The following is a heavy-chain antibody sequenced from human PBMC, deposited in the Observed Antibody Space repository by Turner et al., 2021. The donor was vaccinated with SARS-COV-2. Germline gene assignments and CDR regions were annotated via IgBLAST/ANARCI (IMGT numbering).Heavy chain of an antibody. CDR3: ARQLSILGQWLDRFDS. D-gene: IGHD6-19*01. CDR2: IFYSGST. CDR1: SGSISSSAYY. V-gene: IGHV4-39*01. J-gene: IGHJ4*02. Sequence: PQLYESRPGQVKRLESRSLTRAVSSGSISSSAYYWGWLRGPPGRGLEWSGSIFYSGSTYYTPSLKSRFTISGDTSKNQFSLHMSTVTAADTAVYYCARQLSILGQWLDRFDSWGQGTLVTVSS.